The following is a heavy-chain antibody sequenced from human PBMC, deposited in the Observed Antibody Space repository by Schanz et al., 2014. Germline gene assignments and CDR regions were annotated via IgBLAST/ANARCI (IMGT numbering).Heavy chain of an antibody. CDR2: VCYDGSKK. D-gene: IGHD3-10*01. CDR3: ARDTLWFGDINDAFDV. CDR1: GFPFSMAW. Sequence: VQLVESGGGLVKPGGSLRLSCAASGFPFSMAWMTWVRQAPGKGLEWVAVVCYDGSKKYYADSVKGRFTTSRDNSKNTMYLQMNSLRVGDTAMYYCARDTLWFGDINDAFDVWGHGTMVTVS. V-gene: IGHV3-33*08. J-gene: IGHJ3*01.